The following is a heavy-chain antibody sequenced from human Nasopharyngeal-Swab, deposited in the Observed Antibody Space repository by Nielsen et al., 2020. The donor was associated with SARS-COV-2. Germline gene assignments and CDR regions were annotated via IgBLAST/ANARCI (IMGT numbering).Heavy chain of an antibody. J-gene: IGHJ4*02. D-gene: IGHD2-8*02. CDR1: GFTFSSYL. V-gene: IGHV3-7*03. CDR2: IKQDGSEQ. CDR3: ARTVVYYFDY. Sequence: GGSLRLSCAASGFTFSSYLMSWVRQAPGKGLEWVANIKQDGSEQYYVDSVKGRFTISRDNAKNSLYLQMNSLRAEDTAVYYCARTVVYYFDYWGQGTLVTVSS.